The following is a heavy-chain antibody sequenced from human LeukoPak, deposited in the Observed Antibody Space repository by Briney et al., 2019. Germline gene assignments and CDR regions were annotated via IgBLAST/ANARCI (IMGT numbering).Heavy chain of an antibody. CDR1: GDYISGSNNSATYY. CDR2: IYTRGAT. Sequence: PSETLSLACTVSGDYISGSNNSATYYWSWVRQPAGKRLEWLGRIYTRGATNYNPSLKSRLSISIDMSKNQFSLLLNSVTAADTAVYYCARGFQKMATITGFNLWGQGILVTVSS. V-gene: IGHV4-61*02. D-gene: IGHD5-24*01. J-gene: IGHJ4*02. CDR3: ARGFQKMATITGFNL.